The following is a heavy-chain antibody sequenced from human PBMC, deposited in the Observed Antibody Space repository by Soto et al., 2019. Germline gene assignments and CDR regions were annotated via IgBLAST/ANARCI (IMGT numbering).Heavy chain of an antibody. J-gene: IGHJ5*02. D-gene: IGHD2-15*01. CDR1: GFTCSNYW. CDR2: MKEDGSQK. Sequence: EVQLVESGGGLVQPGGSLRLSCAASGFTCSNYWMTWVRQAPGKGLEWVANMKEDGSQKNYLDSVKGRFTISRDNAKKSLYLQMDNLRAEDTATYYCAKGWAALDRWGQGALVTVSS. CDR3: AKGWAALDR. V-gene: IGHV3-7*01.